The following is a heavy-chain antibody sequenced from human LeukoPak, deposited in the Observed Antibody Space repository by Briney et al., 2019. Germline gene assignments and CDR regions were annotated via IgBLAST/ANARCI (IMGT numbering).Heavy chain of an antibody. Sequence: ASVKVSCKASGYTFTGYYMHWVRQAPGQGLEWMGWINPNSGGTNYAQKFQGRVTMTRDTSIGTAYMELSSLRSEDTAVYYCARDPVDCTNGVCHYFDYWGQGTLVTVSS. CDR2: INPNSGGT. CDR3: ARDPVDCTNGVCHYFDY. CDR1: GYTFTGYY. V-gene: IGHV1-2*02. D-gene: IGHD2-8*01. J-gene: IGHJ4*02.